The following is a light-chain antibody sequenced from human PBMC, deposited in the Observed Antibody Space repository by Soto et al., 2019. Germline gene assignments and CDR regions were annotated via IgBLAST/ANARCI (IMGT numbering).Light chain of an antibody. CDR1: SSDVGGYSY. V-gene: IGLV2-14*03. CDR2: DVT. CDR3: SSYTRSTTLDVV. Sequence: QSVLTQPASVSGSPGQSITVSCTGTSSDVGGYSYVSWYQQHPGKAPKLMIYDVTNRPSGVSSRFSGSKSGNTASLTISGLQAEDEADYYCSSYTRSTTLDVVFGGGTKLTVL. J-gene: IGLJ2*01.